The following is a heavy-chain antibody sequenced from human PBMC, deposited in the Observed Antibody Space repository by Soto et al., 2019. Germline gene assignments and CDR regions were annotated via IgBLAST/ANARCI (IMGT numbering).Heavy chain of an antibody. Sequence: PAGCLGLACAACGVSVSISLVSWVFQAPGKGLEWVANLKPDGSQKWYVDSVKGRFAISRDNSKNSLFLQMNSLRADDTAVYYCARGDYHDSSGPFSDAFDTWGQGTMVTVSS. D-gene: IGHD3-22*01. V-gene: IGHV3-7*04. CDR1: GVSVSISL. J-gene: IGHJ3*02. CDR3: ARGDYHDSSGPFSDAFDT. CDR2: LKPDGSQK.